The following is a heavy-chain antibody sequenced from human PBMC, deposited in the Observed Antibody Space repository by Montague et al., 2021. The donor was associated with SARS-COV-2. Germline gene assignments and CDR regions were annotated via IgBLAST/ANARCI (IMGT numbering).Heavy chain of an antibody. V-gene: IGHV4-39*07. CDR2: IYYSGST. Sequence: SETLSFTCTVSGGSISSSTYYWGWIRQPPGKGLEWIASIYYSGSTYYNPSLKSRVTISVDTSKNQVSLKLNSVTAADTAVYYCARVRQWLVPFDYWGQGTLVTVSS. CDR3: ARVRQWLVPFDY. J-gene: IGHJ4*02. D-gene: IGHD6-19*01. CDR1: GGSISSSTYY.